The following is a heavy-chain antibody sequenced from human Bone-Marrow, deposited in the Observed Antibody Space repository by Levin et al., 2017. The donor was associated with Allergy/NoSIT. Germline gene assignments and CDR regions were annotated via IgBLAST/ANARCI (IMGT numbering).Heavy chain of an antibody. CDR1: GGSISSGSYY. CDR2: IYTSGST. D-gene: IGHD6-13*01. J-gene: IGHJ4*02. CDR3: ARDRTVAAAGMDGFDY. V-gene: IGHV4-61*02. Sequence: PSETLSLTCTVSGGSISSGSYYWSWIRQPAGKGLEWIGRIYTSGSTNYNPSLKSRVTISVDTSKNQFSLKLSSVTAADTAVYYCARDRTVAAAGMDGFDYWGQGTLVTVSS.